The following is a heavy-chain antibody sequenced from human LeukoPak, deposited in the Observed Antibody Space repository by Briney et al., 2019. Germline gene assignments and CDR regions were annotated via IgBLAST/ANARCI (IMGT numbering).Heavy chain of an antibody. J-gene: IGHJ4*02. CDR1: GGSISSYY. Sequence: SETLSLTRTVSGGSISSYYWSWIRQPPGKGLEWIGYIYYSGSTNYNPSLKSRVTISVDTSKNQFSLKLSSVTAADTAVYYCARDGRHDYGDHVDYWGQGTLVTVSS. V-gene: IGHV4-59*01. CDR3: ARDGRHDYGDHVDY. CDR2: IYYSGST. D-gene: IGHD4-17*01.